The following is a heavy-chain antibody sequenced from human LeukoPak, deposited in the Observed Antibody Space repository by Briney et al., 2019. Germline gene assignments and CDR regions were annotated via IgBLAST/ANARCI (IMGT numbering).Heavy chain of an antibody. V-gene: IGHV4-38-2*02. CDR2: IYHSGST. CDR1: GYSISSGYY. Sequence: PSETLSLTCTVSGYSISSGYYWGWIRQPPGKGLEWIGSIYHSGSTYYNPSLKSRVTISVDTSKNQFSLKLSSVTAADTAVYYCARRDIVGATPDYWGQGTLVTVSS. D-gene: IGHD1-26*01. CDR3: ARRDIVGATPDY. J-gene: IGHJ4*02.